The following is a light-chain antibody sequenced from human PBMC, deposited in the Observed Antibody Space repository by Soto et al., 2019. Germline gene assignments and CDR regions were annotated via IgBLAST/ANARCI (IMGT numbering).Light chain of an antibody. CDR3: QHYNSYSEA. Sequence: DIQMTQSPSTLSASIGDRVTITCRASQSIGSWLAWYQQKPGKAPNLLISDASTLENGVPSRFSGSGSGTEFTLTISSLQPDDFATYYCQHYNSYSEAFGQGTKVEIK. CDR2: DAS. J-gene: IGKJ1*01. V-gene: IGKV1-5*01. CDR1: QSIGSW.